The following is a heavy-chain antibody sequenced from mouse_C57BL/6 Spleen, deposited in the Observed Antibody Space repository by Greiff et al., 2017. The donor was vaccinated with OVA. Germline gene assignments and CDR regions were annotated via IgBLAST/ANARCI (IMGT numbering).Heavy chain of an antibody. CDR2: IDPETGGT. Sequence: QVHVKQSGAELVRPGASVTLSCKASGYTFTDYEMHWVKQTPVHGLEWIGAIDPETGGTAYNQKFKGKAILTADKSSSTAYMELRSLTSEDSAVYYCTRGLYYGSSYGWYFDVWGTGTTVTVSS. CDR1: GYTFTDYE. V-gene: IGHV1-15*01. J-gene: IGHJ1*03. D-gene: IGHD1-1*01. CDR3: TRGLYYGSSYGWYFDV.